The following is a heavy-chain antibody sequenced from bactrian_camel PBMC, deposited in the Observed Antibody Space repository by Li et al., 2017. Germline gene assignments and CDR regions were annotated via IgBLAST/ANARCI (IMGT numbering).Heavy chain of an antibody. D-gene: IGHD5*01. CDR3: AADLVDYGMAYLSLSN. CDR2: VNRGGVYT. Sequence: DVQLVESGGGLVQPGGSLRLSCAASGFAFSNYWMSWVRQAPGTGLEWVSAVNRGGVYTYYADSVKGRFIISRDNAKNTLYLQMNSLKTEDTAVYYCAADLVDYGMAYLSLSNWGQGTQVTVS. CDR1: GFAFSNYW. J-gene: IGHJ4*01. V-gene: IGHV3S40*01.